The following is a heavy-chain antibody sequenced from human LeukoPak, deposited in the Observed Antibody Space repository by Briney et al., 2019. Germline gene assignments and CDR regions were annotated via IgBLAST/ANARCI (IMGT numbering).Heavy chain of an antibody. CDR3: ARDGKITIFGVVINNWFGP. CDR2: IIPISGTA. D-gene: IGHD3-3*01. J-gene: IGHJ5*02. CDR1: GGTFSSYT. Sequence: SVKISCEASGGTFSSYTISWVRQAPGHGLERRGGIIPISGTANYAQKIHGRVTITADESTSTAYMELSSLRSEDTAVYYCARDGKITIFGVVINNWFGPWGQGTLVTVSS. V-gene: IGHV1-69*13.